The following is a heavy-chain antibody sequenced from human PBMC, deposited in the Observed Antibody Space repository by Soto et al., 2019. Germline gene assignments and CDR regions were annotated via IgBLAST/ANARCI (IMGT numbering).Heavy chain of an antibody. D-gene: IGHD3-9*01. Sequence: ASVKVSCKASGYTFTSYGISWVRQAPGQGLEWMGWISAYNGNTNYAQKLQGRVTMTTDTSTSTAYMELRSLRSDDTAVYYWAREGHYDILTGYLPYYYYYGMDVWGQGTTVTVSS. CDR1: GYTFTSYG. V-gene: IGHV1-18*04. CDR3: AREGHYDILTGYLPYYYYYGMDV. CDR2: ISAYNGNT. J-gene: IGHJ6*02.